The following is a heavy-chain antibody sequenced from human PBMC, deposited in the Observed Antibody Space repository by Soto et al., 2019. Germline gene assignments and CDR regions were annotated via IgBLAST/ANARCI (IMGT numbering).Heavy chain of an antibody. J-gene: IGHJ4*02. CDR1: GFTFSSYA. D-gene: IGHD4-17*01. V-gene: IGHV3-23*01. CDR3: AKRPTVTTSGCFDY. CDR2: ISGSGDDT. Sequence: GGSLRLSCAASGFTFSSYAMSWVRQAPGKGLEWVSSISGSGDDTHYADSVKGRFTISRDNSKNTLFLQMTSLRVEDTAVYYCAKRPTVTTSGCFDYWGQGNLVTVSS.